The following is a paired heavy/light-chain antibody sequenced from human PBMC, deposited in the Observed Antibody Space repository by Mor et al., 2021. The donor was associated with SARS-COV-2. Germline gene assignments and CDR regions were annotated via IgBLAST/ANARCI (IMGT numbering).Light chain of an antibody. J-gene: IGLJ1*01. CDR1: SSNIGNNY. Sequence: QSVLTQPPSVSAAPGQKVTISCSGSSSNIGNNYVSWYQQLPGTAPKLLIYDNSKRPSGIPDRFSGSKSGTSATLGITGLQTGDEADYYCGTWDSSLTTYVFGTGTKVTVL. CDR2: DNS. V-gene: IGLV1-51*01. CDR3: GTWDSSLTTYV.
Heavy chain of an antibody. Sequence: EVQLLESGGGLVQPGGSLRLSCAASGFTFSSYAMSWVRQAPGKGLEWVSLIGGSGVSTYYADSVKGRFTISRDNSRNTLYLQMNVLRAEDTAVYYCTKDSGYNLPDRLEYWGQGTLVTVSS. J-gene: IGHJ4*02. CDR3: TKDSGYNLPDRLEY. CDR1: GFTFSSYA. CDR2: IGGSGVST. D-gene: IGHD5-12*01. V-gene: IGHV3-23*01.